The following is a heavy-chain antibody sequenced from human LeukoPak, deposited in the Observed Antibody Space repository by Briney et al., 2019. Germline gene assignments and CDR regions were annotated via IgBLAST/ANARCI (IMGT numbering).Heavy chain of an antibody. J-gene: IGHJ4*02. CDR3: ESFSDY. D-gene: IGHD3-10*01. Sequence: HPGGSLRLSHSASGLNFSNYELHWLRQAPGKGLEWVSYISSSGTTIQYADSVKGRFTISRDNAKNSLYLQMNSVEAEDKSACYRESFSDYWGQGTLVTVSS. CDR1: GLNFSNYE. CDR2: ISSSGTTI. V-gene: IGHV3-48*03.